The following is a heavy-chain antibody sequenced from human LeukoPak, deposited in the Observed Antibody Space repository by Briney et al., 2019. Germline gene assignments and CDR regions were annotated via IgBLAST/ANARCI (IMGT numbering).Heavy chain of an antibody. CDR1: GFIFSDYN. J-gene: IGHJ4*02. CDR3: ARAGGNSWDYFDY. CDR2: IDSSSSTI. V-gene: IGHV3-48*04. D-gene: IGHD6-13*01. Sequence: GGSLRLSCEASGFIFSDYNMNWVRQAPGKGLEWLSFIDSSSSTIYYADSVKGRFAISRDNAKTSLYLQMSSLGAEDTALYYCARAGGNSWDYFDYWGQGTLVTVSS.